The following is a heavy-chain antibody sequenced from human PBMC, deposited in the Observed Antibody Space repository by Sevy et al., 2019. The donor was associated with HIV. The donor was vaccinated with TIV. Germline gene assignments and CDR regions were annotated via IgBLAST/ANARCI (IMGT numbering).Heavy chain of an antibody. D-gene: IGHD3-10*01. V-gene: IGHV4-30-4*01. CDR1: GGSISSGDYY. Sequence: SETLSLTCTVSGGSISSGDYYWSWIRQPPGKGLEWIGYIYYSGSTYYNPSLKSRVTISVDTSKNQFSLKLSSVTAADTAGYYCASYYYGSGPSWFDPWGQGTLVTVSS. CDR2: IYYSGST. CDR3: ASYYYGSGPSWFDP. J-gene: IGHJ5*02.